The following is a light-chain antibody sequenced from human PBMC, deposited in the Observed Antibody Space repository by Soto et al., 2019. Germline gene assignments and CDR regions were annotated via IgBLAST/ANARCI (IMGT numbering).Light chain of an antibody. Sequence: EIVFTQSPGTLSLSPEERATLSCRASQSVSSSYLTWYQQKPGQAPRLLIYGASTRATSIPARFSGSGSGTDFTLTISSMQSEDFVVYYCQQYNSWPPITFGQGTRLEIK. CDR2: GAS. V-gene: IGKV3-20*01. CDR1: QSVSSSY. J-gene: IGKJ5*01. CDR3: QQYNSWPPIT.